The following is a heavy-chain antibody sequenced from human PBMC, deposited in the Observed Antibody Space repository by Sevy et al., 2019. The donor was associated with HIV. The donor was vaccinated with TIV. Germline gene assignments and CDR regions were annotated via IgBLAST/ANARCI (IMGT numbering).Heavy chain of an antibody. CDR1: GYSFANNW. Sequence: GESLKISCKGSGYSFANNWIGWVRQMPGKGLEWMGIIYPGDSETTYSPSFQGRVTISFDKSITTAYLQWSSLKASDTAMYYCARLPVAAAGLYYFDFWGQGTLVTVSS. CDR3: ARLPVAAAGLYYFDF. D-gene: IGHD6-13*01. CDR2: IYPGDSET. J-gene: IGHJ4*02. V-gene: IGHV5-51*01.